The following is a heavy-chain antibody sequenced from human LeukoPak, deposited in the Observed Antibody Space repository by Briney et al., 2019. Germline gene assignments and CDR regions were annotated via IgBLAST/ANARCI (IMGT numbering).Heavy chain of an antibody. CDR1: GGTFSSYA. D-gene: IGHD2-2*02. V-gene: IGHV1-69*06. CDR2: IIPIFGTA. CDR3: ASNLGYCSSTSRHREGYYGMDV. Sequence: SVKVSCKASGGTFSSYAISWVRQAPGQGLEWMGGIIPIFGTANYAQKFQGRVTITADKSTSTAYMELSSLRSEDTAVYYCASNLGYCSSTSRHREGYYGMDVWGKGTTVIVSS. J-gene: IGHJ6*04.